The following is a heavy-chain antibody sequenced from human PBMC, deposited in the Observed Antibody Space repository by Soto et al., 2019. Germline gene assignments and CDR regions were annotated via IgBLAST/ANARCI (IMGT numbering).Heavy chain of an antibody. J-gene: IGHJ6*03. CDR2: ISGSGGST. D-gene: IGHD3-9*01. V-gene: IGHV3-23*01. Sequence: GSLRLSCAASGFTFSSYAMSWVRQAPGKGLEWVSAISGSGGSTYYADSVKGRFTISRDNSKNTLYLQMNSLRAEDTAVYYCAKNRFDILTGYYSNNYYYYYMDVWGKGTTVTVSS. CDR1: GFTFSSYA. CDR3: AKNRFDILTGYYSNNYYYYYMDV.